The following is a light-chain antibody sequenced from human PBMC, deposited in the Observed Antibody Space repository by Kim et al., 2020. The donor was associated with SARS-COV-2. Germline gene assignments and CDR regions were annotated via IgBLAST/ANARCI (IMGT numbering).Light chain of an antibody. CDR2: AAS. Sequence: DIQMTQSPSSLSGSVGDRVTITCRASQSISSYLNWYQQKPGKAPKLLIYAASSLQSGVPSRFSGSGYGTDFTLTISSLQPEECATYYCQQSYSTPPLTFGGGTEVDIK. CDR1: QSISSY. V-gene: IGKV1-39*01. J-gene: IGKJ4*01. CDR3: QQSYSTPPLT.